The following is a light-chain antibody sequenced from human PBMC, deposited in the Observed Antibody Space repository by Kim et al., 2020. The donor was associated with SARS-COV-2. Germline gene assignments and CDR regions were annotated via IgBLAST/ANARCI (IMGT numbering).Light chain of an antibody. CDR1: QNIHIW. CDR2: KAS. V-gene: IGKV1-5*03. J-gene: IGKJ1*01. Sequence: DRVTISCRASQNIHIWLAWFQQKPGKAPRVLMYKASTLESGVPSIFSGSGSGTEFTLTINSLQPDDSATYYCQQYDVHPETFGQGTKVDIK. CDR3: QQYDVHPET.